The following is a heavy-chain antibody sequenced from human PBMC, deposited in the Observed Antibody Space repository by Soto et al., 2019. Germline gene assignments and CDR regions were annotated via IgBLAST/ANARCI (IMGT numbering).Heavy chain of an antibody. CDR1: GFTFDDYA. CDR2: VNWNGADA. D-gene: IGHD6-25*01. CDR3: ARGGAAFDF. V-gene: IGHV3-20*04. J-gene: IGHJ4*02. Sequence: EVQLVESGGGAVRPGGSLRLICAASGFTFDDYAMTWVRQAPGKGLEWVSGVNWNGADAGSAASVKGRFTISRDNAKNSLYLQMTSLRAEDTALYFCARGGAAFDFWGQGVMVTVAS.